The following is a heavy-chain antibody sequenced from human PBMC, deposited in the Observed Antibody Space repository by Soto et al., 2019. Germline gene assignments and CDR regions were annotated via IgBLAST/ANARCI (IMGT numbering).Heavy chain of an antibody. J-gene: IGHJ4*02. CDR3: TTGRGWSSDH. Sequence: SETLSLTCTVSGGSLSSSSYYWGWIRQPPGKGLEWIGSLYYSGSTFYNPSLKSRVTIYVDTSNNQCSLKMNSVTAADTAVYYCTTGRGWSSDHWGRGTLVTVSS. CDR2: LYYSGST. D-gene: IGHD6-19*01. CDR1: GGSLSSSSYY. V-gene: IGHV4-39*01.